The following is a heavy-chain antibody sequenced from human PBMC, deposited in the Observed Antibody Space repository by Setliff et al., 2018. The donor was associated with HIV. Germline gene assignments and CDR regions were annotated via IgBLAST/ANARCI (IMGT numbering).Heavy chain of an antibody. V-gene: IGHV3-9*03. J-gene: IGHJ4*02. CDR1: DFTFRERA. CDR3: ASPGDNY. CDR2: YLWDGGRI. Sequence: GGSLRLSCAASDFTFRERAMDWVRQRPGQGLEWVAGYLWDGGRIGYADSVKGRFTVSRDNAKNSLSLQMNNLRAEDMAVYYCASPGDNYWGQGTLVTVSS. D-gene: IGHD4-17*01.